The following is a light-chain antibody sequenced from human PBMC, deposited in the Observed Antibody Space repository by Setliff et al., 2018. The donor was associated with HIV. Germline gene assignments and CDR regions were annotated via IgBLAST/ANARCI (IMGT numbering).Light chain of an antibody. CDR3: CSYARGSTYV. CDR1: SNDIGRYNY. Sequence: QSALTQPASVSGSPGQSITISCTGTSNDIGRYNYVSWYQQYPGKGPTLVIFDVSERPSGVSNRFSGSKSGNTASLIISGLQPDDEADYYCCSYARGSTYVFGSGTKVTVL. CDR2: DVS. V-gene: IGLV2-14*03. J-gene: IGLJ1*01.